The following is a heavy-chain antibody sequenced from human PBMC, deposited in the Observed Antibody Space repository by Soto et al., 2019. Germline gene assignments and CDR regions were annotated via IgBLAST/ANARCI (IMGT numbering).Heavy chain of an antibody. CDR3: ARGRYGDY. CDR1: GYAFTTYG. D-gene: IGHD1-1*01. Sequence: QVHLVQSGAEVKKPGASVKVSCKGSGYAFTTYGITWVRQAPGQGLEWMGWISAHNGNTKYAQKLQGRVTGTRDTSTSTAYMERRSLRADDAAVYYCARGRYGDYWGQGALVTVSS. J-gene: IGHJ4*02. V-gene: IGHV1-18*01. CDR2: ISAHNGNT.